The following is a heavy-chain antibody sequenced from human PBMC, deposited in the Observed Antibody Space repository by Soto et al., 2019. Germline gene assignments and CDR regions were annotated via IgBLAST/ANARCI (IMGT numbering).Heavy chain of an antibody. CDR1: GYTFTGYG. J-gene: IGHJ5*02. D-gene: IGHD3-16*01. Sequence: GASVKVSCKASGYTFTGYGISWVRQAPGQGLEWMGWISAYNGNTNYAQKLQGRVTMTTDTSTSTAYMELRSLRSDDTAVFFWAGGGVGGVMGGSAPGGQGTLVPVSS. V-gene: IGHV1-18*01. CDR3: AGGGVGGVMGGSAP. CDR2: ISAYNGNT.